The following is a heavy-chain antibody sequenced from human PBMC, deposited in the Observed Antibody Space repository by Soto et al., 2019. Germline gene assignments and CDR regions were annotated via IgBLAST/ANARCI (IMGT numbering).Heavy chain of an antibody. D-gene: IGHD5-12*01. CDR1: GYTFTSYG. CDR3: ARSDGNGYNFGY. Sequence: ASVKVSCKASGYTFTSYGISWVRQAPGQGLEWMGWISAYNGNTNYAQKLQGRVTMTTDTSTSTAYMELRSLSSDDTAMYYCARSDGNGYNFGYWGQGTLVTVSS. V-gene: IGHV1-18*01. J-gene: IGHJ4*02. CDR2: ISAYNGNT.